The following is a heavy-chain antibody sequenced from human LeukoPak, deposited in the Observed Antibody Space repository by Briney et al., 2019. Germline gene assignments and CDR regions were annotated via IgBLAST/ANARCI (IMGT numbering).Heavy chain of an antibody. D-gene: IGHD1-26*01. V-gene: IGHV3-23*01. CDR1: GFTFGDYG. J-gene: IGHJ4*02. CDR2: ISGSGGST. Sequence: GGSLRLSCTASGFTFGDYGMSWFRQAPGKGLEWVSAISGSGGSTYYADSVKGRFTISRDNSKNTLYLQMNSLRAEDTAVYYCAKDDSGSYPGYFDYWGQGTLVTVSS. CDR3: AKDDSGSYPGYFDY.